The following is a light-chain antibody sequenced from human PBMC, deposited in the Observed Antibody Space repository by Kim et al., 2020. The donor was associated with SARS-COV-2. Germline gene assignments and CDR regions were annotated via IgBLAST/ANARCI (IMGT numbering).Light chain of an antibody. CDR2: AAA. V-gene: IGKV3-20*01. CDR1: HSVRDNY. J-gene: IGKJ1*01. Sequence: GERATPPCRASHSVRDNYLASYHHKPGQAPRLLIYAAANRAIGVPDRFSGSGSGTDFTLTITGLEPADSAVYYCQQYGNSPRWTFGRGTKVDIK. CDR3: QQYGNSPRWT.